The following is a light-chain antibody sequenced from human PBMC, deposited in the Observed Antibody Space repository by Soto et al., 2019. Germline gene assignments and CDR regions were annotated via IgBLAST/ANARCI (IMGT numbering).Light chain of an antibody. CDR2: DVS. CDR3: CSYSRITTYV. CDR1: SSDVGPYNY. Sequence: SVLTQPASMSGPPGQSITISCAGTSSDVGPYNYVSWYQQHPGKAPKLMIYDVSNRPSGVSDRFSGSKSGNTASLTISGLQAEDEADYYCCSYSRITTYVFGTGTKVTVL. J-gene: IGLJ1*01. V-gene: IGLV2-14*03.